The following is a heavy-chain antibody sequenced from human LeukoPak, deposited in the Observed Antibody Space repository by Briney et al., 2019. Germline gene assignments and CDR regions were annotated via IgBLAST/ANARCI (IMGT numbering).Heavy chain of an antibody. CDR1: GFTFSSYG. J-gene: IGHJ5*02. D-gene: IGHD2-15*01. Sequence: HSGGSLRPSCAASGFTFSSYGMHWVRQAPGKGLEWVAVISYDGSNKYYADSVKGRFTISRDNSKNTLYLQMNSLRAEDTAVYYCAKDQPDIVVVVAATPNCFDPWGQGTLVTVSS. CDR2: ISYDGSNK. CDR3: AKDQPDIVVVVAATPNCFDP. V-gene: IGHV3-30*18.